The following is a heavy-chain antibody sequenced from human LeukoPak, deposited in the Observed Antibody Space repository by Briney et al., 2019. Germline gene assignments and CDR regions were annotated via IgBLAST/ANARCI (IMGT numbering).Heavy chain of an antibody. CDR1: GYTFTGYY. D-gene: IGHD1-7*01. CDR3: ARERLELGWFDP. J-gene: IGHJ5*02. V-gene: IGHV1-2*02. CDR2: INPNSGGT. Sequence: ASVKVPCKASGYTFTGYYMHWVRQAPGQGLEWMGWINPNSGGTNYAQKFQGRVTMTRDTSISTAYMELSRLRSDDTAVYYCARERLELGWFDPWGQGTLVTVS.